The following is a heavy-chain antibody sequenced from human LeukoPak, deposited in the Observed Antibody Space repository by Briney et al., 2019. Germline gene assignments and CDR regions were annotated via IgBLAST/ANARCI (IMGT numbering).Heavy chain of an antibody. CDR2: IYYSGST. Sequence: KPSETLSLTCTVSGGSISSADSYWNWIRQHPGKGLEWIGYIYYSGSTHYNPSLKSRVTISLDTSKNQFSLRLSSVTAADTAVYYCAREAVAGAPFGYWGQGTLVTVSS. J-gene: IGHJ4*02. D-gene: IGHD6-19*01. CDR1: GGSISSADSY. CDR3: AREAVAGAPFGY. V-gene: IGHV4-31*03.